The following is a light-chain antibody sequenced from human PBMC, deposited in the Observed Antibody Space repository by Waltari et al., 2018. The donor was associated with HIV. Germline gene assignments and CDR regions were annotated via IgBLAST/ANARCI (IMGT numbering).Light chain of an antibody. V-gene: IGLV2-14*01. Sequence: SALTQPASVSGSPGQSITISCTGTSSDVGGYNYVSCYQQHPGKAPKLMIYDVSNRPSGVSNRFSGSKSGNTASLTISGLQAEDEADYYCSSYTSSSTRVFGGGTKLTVL. J-gene: IGLJ2*01. CDR2: DVS. CDR3: SSYTSSSTRV. CDR1: SSDVGGYNY.